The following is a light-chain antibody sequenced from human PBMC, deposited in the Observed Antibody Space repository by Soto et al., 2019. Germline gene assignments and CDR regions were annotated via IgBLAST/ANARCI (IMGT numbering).Light chain of an antibody. CDR3: QQTYITPLT. J-gene: IGKJ5*01. CDR1: QNINNN. Sequence: DIEMTQSPASLSASVGDRVTISCRTSQNINNNLNWYQQRPGKAPKLLIYSSSSLMSGVPPRLSDSGSGTDFTITISSLQPEDFATYFCQQTYITPLTFGQGRRL. V-gene: IGKV1-39*01. CDR2: SSS.